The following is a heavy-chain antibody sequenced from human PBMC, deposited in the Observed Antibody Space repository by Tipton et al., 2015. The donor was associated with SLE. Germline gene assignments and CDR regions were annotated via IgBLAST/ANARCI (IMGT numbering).Heavy chain of an antibody. CDR1: GYSFTSYW. J-gene: IGHJ3*02. CDR2: IDPSDSYT. Sequence: QSGPEVKKPGESLRISCKGSGYSFTSYWISWVRQMPGKGLEWMGRIDPSDSYTNYSPSFQGHVTISADKSISTAYLQWSSLKASDTAMYYCARDFSPVGATNGAFDIWGQGTMVTVSS. CDR3: ARDFSPVGATNGAFDI. V-gene: IGHV5-10-1*01. D-gene: IGHD1-26*01.